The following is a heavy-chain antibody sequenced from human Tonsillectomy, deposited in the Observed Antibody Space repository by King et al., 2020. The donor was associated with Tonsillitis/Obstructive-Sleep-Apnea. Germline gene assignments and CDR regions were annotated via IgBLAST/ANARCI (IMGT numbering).Heavy chain of an antibody. CDR3: SKSRGSSSGFDFFFDY. Sequence: VQLVESGGGVVQPGRSLRLSCAASGFTLSSYAMHWVRQAPGKGLEWVAVMSYDGTSKYYADSVKGRFTVASDKSKNTLDLQMNSLRGEDTAVYYCSKSRGSSSGFDFFFDYWGQGTLVTVSS. V-gene: IGHV3-30-3*02. J-gene: IGHJ4*02. CDR2: MSYDGTSK. D-gene: IGHD6-6*01. CDR1: GFTLSSYA.